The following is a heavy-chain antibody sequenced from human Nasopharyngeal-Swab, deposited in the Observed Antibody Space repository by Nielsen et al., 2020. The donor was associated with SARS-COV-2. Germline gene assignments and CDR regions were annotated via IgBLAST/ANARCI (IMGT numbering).Heavy chain of an antibody. V-gene: IGHV3-74*01. CDR2: INRDGSHT. CDR1: GFIPSDSW. D-gene: IGHD2-21*01. J-gene: IGHJ4*02. CDR3: ARDLDQTGD. Sequence: GESLKISCSFSGFIPSDSWMHWVRQAPGKGLEWVSRINRDGSHTGYADFVKGQFTTSRDNANNTVYLQMSGLRAEDTAVYYCARDLDQTGDWGQGILVTVYS.